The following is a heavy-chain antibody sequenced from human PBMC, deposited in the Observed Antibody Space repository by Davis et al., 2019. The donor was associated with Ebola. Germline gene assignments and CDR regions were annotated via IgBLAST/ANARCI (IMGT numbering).Heavy chain of an antibody. J-gene: IGHJ6*04. V-gene: IGHV6-1*01. CDR2: TYYNSKWYN. Sequence: HSQTLSLTCAISGDSVSSGGWNWIRQSPSRGLEWLGRTYYNSKWYNDYAVSVKSRITINPDTSKNQFSLQLKSVTAEDTALYYCARGWLRGGMDVWGEGTTVTVSS. CDR1: GDSVSSGG. CDR3: ARGWLRGGMDV. D-gene: IGHD5-18*01.